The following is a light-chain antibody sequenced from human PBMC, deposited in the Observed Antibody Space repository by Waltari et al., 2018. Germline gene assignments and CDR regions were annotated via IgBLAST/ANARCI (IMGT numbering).Light chain of an antibody. CDR2: DVT. Sequence: QSALTQPASVSGSPGQSITISCSGIGSAAGASDYVSWHQHHPGKAPQVIIYDVTNRPSGVSDRFSASKSANTASLTISGLQPEDEGDYYCSLPALDGVVLSGGGTKLTVL. J-gene: IGLJ2*01. V-gene: IGLV2-14*03. CDR1: GSAAGASDY. CDR3: SLPALDGVVL.